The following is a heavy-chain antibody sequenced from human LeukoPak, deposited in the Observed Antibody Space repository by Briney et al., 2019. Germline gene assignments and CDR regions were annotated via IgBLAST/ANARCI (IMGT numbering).Heavy chain of an antibody. CDR2: IIPIFGTA. Sequence: SVTVSCKASGGTFSSYAISWVRQAPGQGLEWMGGIIPIFGTANYAQKFQGRVTITADESTSTAYMELSSLRSEDTAVYYCARVADSSGYYEDYWGQGTLVTVSS. D-gene: IGHD3-22*01. V-gene: IGHV1-69*13. CDR3: ARVADSSGYYEDY. CDR1: GGTFSSYA. J-gene: IGHJ4*02.